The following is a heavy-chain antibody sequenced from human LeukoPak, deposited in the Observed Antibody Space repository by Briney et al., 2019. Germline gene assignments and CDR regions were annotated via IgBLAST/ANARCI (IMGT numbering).Heavy chain of an antibody. Sequence: PSETLSLTCTVSGGSISSGDYYWRWIRQPPGKGLEWIGYIYYSGSTYYNPSLKSRVTISVDTSKNQFSLKLSSVTAADTAVYYCAREGGYYGSGSYPPYYYYYYGMDVWGQGTTVTVSS. CDR2: IYYSGST. CDR3: AREGGYYGSGSYPPYYYYYYGMDV. V-gene: IGHV4-30-4*01. D-gene: IGHD3-10*01. J-gene: IGHJ6*02. CDR1: GGSISSGDYY.